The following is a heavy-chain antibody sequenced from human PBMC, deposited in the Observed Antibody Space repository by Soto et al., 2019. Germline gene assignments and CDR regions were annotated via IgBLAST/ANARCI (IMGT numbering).Heavy chain of an antibody. J-gene: IGHJ1*01. CDR1: GGSISSGGYF. Sequence: QVQLQESGPGLVKPSQTLSLTCTVSGGSISSGGYFWSWIRQHPGKGLEWIGYIYHSGSTYYNPSLKSRVTLSVDTSKNQFSRKLSSVTAADTAVYYCAGYSGWYFELWGQGTLVTVSS. CDR2: IYHSGST. CDR3: AGYSGWYFEL. V-gene: IGHV4-31*03. D-gene: IGHD6-19*01.